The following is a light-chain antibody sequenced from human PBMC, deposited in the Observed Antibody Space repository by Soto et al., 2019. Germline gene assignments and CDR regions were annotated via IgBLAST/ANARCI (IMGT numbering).Light chain of an antibody. CDR2: KAS. J-gene: IGKJ2*01. CDR3: QQYNSFPYT. CDR1: QSISSW. V-gene: IGKV1-5*03. Sequence: DIQMTQSPSTLSASVGDRVTITCRDSQSISSWLAWYQQKPGKAPKLLIYKASSLESGVPSSFSGSGSGTEFTLTISSLQPDDFATYYCQQYNSFPYTFGLGTKLEIK.